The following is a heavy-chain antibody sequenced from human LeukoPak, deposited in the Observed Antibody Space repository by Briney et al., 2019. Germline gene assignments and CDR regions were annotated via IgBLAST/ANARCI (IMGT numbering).Heavy chain of an antibody. D-gene: IGHD5-24*01. CDR3: ARVASTDGYNYGALIDY. V-gene: IGHV4-59*01. CDR1: GGSISSYY. Sequence: SETLSLTCTVSGGSISSYYWSWIRQPPGKGLEWIGYIYYSGSTNYNPSLKSRVTISVDTSKNQFSLKLSSVTAADTAVYYCARVASTDGYNYGALIDYWGQGTLVTVSS. CDR2: IYYSGST. J-gene: IGHJ4*02.